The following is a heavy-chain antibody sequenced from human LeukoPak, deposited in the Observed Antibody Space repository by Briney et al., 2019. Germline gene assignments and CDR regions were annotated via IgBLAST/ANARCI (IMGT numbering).Heavy chain of an antibody. V-gene: IGHV1-18*01. D-gene: IGHD6-13*01. CDR1: GYTFTSYG. CDR2: ISAYNGNT. J-gene: IGHJ6*03. Sequence: ASVKVSCKASGYTFTSYGISWVRQAPGQGLEWMGWISAYNGNTNYAQKLQGRVTMTTDTSTSTAYMELSSLRSEDTAVYYCVRSSSWTPYYYYYYMDVWGKGTTVTVSS. CDR3: VRSSSWTPYYYYYYMDV.